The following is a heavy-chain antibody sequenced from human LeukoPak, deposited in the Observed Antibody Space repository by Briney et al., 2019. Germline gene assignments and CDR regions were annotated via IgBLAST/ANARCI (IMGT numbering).Heavy chain of an antibody. CDR2: IWYDGSNK. Sequence: GGSLRLSCAASGFTFSSYGMHWVRQAPGKGLEWVAVIWYDGSNKYYADSVKGRFAISRDNSKNPLYLQMSSLRAEDTAVYYCAKDGRFFGVATYYYYMDVWGKGTTVTVSS. D-gene: IGHD3-3*01. J-gene: IGHJ6*03. CDR1: GFTFSSYG. V-gene: IGHV3-33*06. CDR3: AKDGRFFGVATYYYYMDV.